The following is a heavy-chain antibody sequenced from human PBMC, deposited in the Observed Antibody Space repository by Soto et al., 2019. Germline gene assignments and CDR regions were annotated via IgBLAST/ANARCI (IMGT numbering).Heavy chain of an antibody. D-gene: IGHD1-26*01. V-gene: IGHV3-23*01. Sequence: PGGSLRLSCAASGFTFSTYAMTWVRQAPGRGLEWVSTISSSGGSTYYADFVKGRFTISRDNSKSTLYLQMSSLRAGDAALYYCAKYGRREPTTRYYGMDVWGQGTTVTVSS. CDR3: AKYGRREPTTRYYGMDV. CDR2: ISSSGGST. J-gene: IGHJ6*02. CDR1: GFTFSTYA.